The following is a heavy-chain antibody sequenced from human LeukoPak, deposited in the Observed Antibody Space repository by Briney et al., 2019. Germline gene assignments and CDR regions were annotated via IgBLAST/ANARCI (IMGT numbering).Heavy chain of an antibody. CDR1: GFTFSSYA. Sequence: GRSLRLSCAASGFTFSSYAMHWVRQAPGKGLEWVAVISYDGSNKYYADSVKGRFTISRDNSKNTLYLQMNSLRAEDTAVYYCARTLYETGTTIFYWGQGTLVNVSS. CDR2: ISYDGSNK. V-gene: IGHV3-30*01. D-gene: IGHD1-1*01. J-gene: IGHJ4*02. CDR3: ARTLYETGTTIFY.